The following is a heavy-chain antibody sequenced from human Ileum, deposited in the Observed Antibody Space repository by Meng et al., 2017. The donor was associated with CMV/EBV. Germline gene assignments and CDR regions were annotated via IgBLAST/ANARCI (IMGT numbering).Heavy chain of an antibody. CDR2: ISLVGTT. V-gene: IGHV3-53*01. Sequence: EVELVASGGTLIQPGGSLRLSCAASGFTVTNNYMGYVRQAPGKGLEWVSVISLVGTTYDADSVKGRFTLSRDNSKNTLFLQMDSLRVEDTAVYYCARQGQSYISPIDYWGQGTLVTVSS. J-gene: IGHJ4*02. CDR3: ARQGQSYISPIDY. D-gene: IGHD3-10*01. CDR1: GFTVTNNY.